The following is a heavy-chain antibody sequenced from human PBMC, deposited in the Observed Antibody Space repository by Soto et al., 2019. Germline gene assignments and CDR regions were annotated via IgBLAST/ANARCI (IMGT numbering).Heavy chain of an antibody. CDR3: ARDGYSAGFDI. V-gene: IGHV3-7*01. D-gene: IGHD5-18*01. CDR2: VKQDGSEK. CDR1: TFRSYW. Sequence: TFRSYWMHWVGQPPGKGLEWVANVKQDGSEKYYVDSVKGRFTISRDNAKNSLYLQMNSLRAEDTAVYYCARDGYSAGFDIWGQGTMVTVSS. J-gene: IGHJ3*02.